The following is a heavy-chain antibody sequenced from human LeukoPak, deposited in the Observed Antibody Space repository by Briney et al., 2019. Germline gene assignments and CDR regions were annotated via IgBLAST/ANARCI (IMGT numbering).Heavy chain of an antibody. CDR2: ISGSGGST. Sequence: PGGSLRLSYAASGFTFSSYAMSWVRQAPGKGLEWVSAISGSGGSTYYADSVKGRFTISRDNSKNTLYLQMNSLRAEDTAVYYCAKRIQSAMATGYWGQGTLVTVSS. CDR3: AKRIQSAMATGY. J-gene: IGHJ4*02. V-gene: IGHV3-23*01. CDR1: GFTFSSYA. D-gene: IGHD5-18*01.